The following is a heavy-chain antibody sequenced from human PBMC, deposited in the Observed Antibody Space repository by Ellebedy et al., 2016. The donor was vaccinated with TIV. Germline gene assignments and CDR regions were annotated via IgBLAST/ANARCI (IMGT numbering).Heavy chain of an antibody. CDR1: GFTFSNYW. CDR3: ARGAPYESSGADY. V-gene: IGHV3-74*01. J-gene: IGHJ4*02. CDR2: IDSDGSRT. Sequence: GESLKISCAASGFTFSNYWMHWVRQAPGKGLEWVSRIDSDGSRTSYADTVWGRFTIPRDNAKHTLYLKMNSLRAEDTAVYYCARGAPYESSGADYWGQGTLVTVSS. D-gene: IGHD3-22*01.